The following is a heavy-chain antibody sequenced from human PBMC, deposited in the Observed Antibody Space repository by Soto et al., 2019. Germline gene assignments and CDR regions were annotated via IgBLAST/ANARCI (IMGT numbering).Heavy chain of an antibody. J-gene: IGHJ5*02. CDR3: ARDRRFLEWLILFDP. Sequence: QVQLVQSGAEMKKPGASVKVSCKASGYTFTSYGISWVRQAPGQGLEWMGWISAYNGNTNYAQKLQGRVTMTTDTSTSTAYMELRSLRSDDTAVYYCARDRRFLEWLILFDPWGQGTLVTVSS. V-gene: IGHV1-18*01. CDR2: ISAYNGNT. D-gene: IGHD3-3*01. CDR1: GYTFTSYG.